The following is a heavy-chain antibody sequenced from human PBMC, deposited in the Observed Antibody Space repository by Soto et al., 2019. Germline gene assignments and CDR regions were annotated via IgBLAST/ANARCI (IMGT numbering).Heavy chain of an antibody. J-gene: IGHJ6*02. CDR3: AREMGGSCYSCMDV. V-gene: IGHV3-33*01. Sequence: GGSRRLSCAASGFTFSSYGMHCVRQAPGKGLEWVAVIWYDGINKYYADSVKGRFTISRDNSKNTLYMQMNSLRAEATAVYYCAREMGGSCYSCMDVWGQGTTVTVSS. D-gene: IGHD2-15*01. CDR1: GFTFSSYG. CDR2: IWYDGINK.